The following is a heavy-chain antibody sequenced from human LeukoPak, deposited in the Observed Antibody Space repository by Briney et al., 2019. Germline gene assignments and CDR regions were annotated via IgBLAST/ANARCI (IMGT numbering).Heavy chain of an antibody. J-gene: IGHJ4*02. CDR3: ARDLMARGVISKPFDY. CDR2: IYYSGST. V-gene: IGHV4-59*01. CDR1: GGSISSYY. D-gene: IGHD3-10*01. Sequence: PSETLSLTCTVSGGSISSYYWSWIRQPPGKGLEWIGYIYYSGSTNYNPSLKSRVTISVDTSKNQFSLKLTSVTAADTAVYYCARDLMARGVISKPFDYWGQGTLVTVSS.